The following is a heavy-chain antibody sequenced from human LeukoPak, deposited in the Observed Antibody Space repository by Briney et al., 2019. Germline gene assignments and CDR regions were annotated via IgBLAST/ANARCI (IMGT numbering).Heavy chain of an antibody. V-gene: IGHV4-39*07. CDR2: IYYSGST. Sequence: SETLSLTCTVSGGSISSSSYYWGWIRQPPGKGLEWIGSIYYSGSTYYNPSLKSRVTISVDTSKNQFSLKLSSVTAADTAVYYCARDRKETGELSLLFPEPFDYWGQGTLVTVSS. J-gene: IGHJ4*02. CDR3: ARDRKETGELSLLFPEPFDY. D-gene: IGHD3-16*02. CDR1: GGSISSSSYY.